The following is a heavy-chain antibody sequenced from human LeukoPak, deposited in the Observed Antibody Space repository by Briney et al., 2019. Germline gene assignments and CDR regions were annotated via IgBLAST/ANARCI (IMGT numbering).Heavy chain of an antibody. J-gene: IGHJ4*02. D-gene: IGHD2/OR15-2a*01. CDR3: ARDPLIGEGIDY. CDR1: GYTFTGYY. V-gene: IGHV1-2*02. Sequence: GASVKVSCKASGYTFTGYYIHWVRQAPGQGLEWMGWINPNSGGTKYAQKFQGRVTMTRDTSIRTAYMELSRLTSDDTAVYYCARDPLIGEGIDYWGQGTLVTVSS. CDR2: INPNSGGT.